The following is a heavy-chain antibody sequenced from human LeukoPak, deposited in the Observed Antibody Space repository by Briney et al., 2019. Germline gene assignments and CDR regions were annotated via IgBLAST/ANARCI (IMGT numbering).Heavy chain of an antibody. CDR1: GDSISSYY. CDR3: ARLVYDSRGYYFDY. V-gene: IGHV4-59*08. Sequence: PSETLSLTCTVSGDSISSYYWSWIRQPPGKGLEWIGYIRYSGSANYYPSLRSRVTISIDTSKNQFSLKLRSVTAADTAVYHCARLVYDSRGYYFDYWGQGTLVTVSS. CDR2: IRYSGSA. D-gene: IGHD3-22*01. J-gene: IGHJ4*02.